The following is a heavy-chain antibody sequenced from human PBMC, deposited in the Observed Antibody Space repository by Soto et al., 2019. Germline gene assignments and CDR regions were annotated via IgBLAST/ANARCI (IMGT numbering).Heavy chain of an antibody. CDR1: GFTFSSYA. CDR2: ISYDGSNK. Sequence: GGSLRLSCAASGFTFSSYAMHWVRQAPGKGLEWVAVISYDGSNKYYADSVKGRFTISRDNSKNTLYLQMNSLRAEDTAVYYCARGLAGVAAGHVYWGQGTL. V-gene: IGHV3-30-3*01. D-gene: IGHD6-13*01. J-gene: IGHJ1*01. CDR3: ARGLAGVAAGHVY.